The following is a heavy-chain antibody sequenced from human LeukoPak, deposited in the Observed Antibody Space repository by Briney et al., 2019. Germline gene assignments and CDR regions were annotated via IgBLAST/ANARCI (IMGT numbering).Heavy chain of an antibody. CDR3: FLGGCSGGSCLDWHAFDI. D-gene: IGHD2-15*01. CDR1: GGSISSSSYY. V-gene: IGHV4-39*01. Sequence: PSETLSLTCTVSGGSISSSSYYWGWIRQPPGKGLEWIGSIYYSGSTYYNPSLKSRVTISVDTSKNQFSLKLSSVTAADTAVYYCFLGGCSGGSCLDWHAFDIWGQGTMVTVSS. J-gene: IGHJ3*02. CDR2: IYYSGST.